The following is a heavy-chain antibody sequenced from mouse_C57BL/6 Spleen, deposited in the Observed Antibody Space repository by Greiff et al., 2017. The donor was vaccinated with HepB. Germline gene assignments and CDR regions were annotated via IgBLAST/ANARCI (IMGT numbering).Heavy chain of an antibody. V-gene: IGHV14-2*01. J-gene: IGHJ3*01. CDR3: ASIYYGYDEGFAY. D-gene: IGHD2-2*01. Sequence: VQLKQSGAELVKPGASVKLSCTASGFNIKDYYMPWVKQRTEQGLEWIGRIDPEDGETKYAPKFQGKATITADTSSNTAYLQLSSLTSEDTAVYYCASIYYGYDEGFAYWGQGTLVTVSA. CDR2: IDPEDGET. CDR1: GFNIKDYY.